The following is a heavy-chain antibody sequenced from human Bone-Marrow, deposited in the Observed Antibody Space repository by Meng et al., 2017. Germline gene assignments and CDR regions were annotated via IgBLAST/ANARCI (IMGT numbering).Heavy chain of an antibody. CDR3: ARRRESSGYYDY. CDR1: GFTFSSYA. J-gene: IGHJ4*02. CDR2: ISYDGSNK. D-gene: IGHD3-22*01. V-gene: IGHV3-30*01. Sequence: GESLKISCAASGFTFSSYAMHWVRQATGKGLEWVTVISYDGSNKYYADSVKGRFTISRGNSKTTLYLQMNSLRAEDTAVYYCARRRESSGYYDYWGQGTLVTVSS.